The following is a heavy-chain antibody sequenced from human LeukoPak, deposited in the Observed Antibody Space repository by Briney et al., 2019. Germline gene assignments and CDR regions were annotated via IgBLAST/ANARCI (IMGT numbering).Heavy chain of an antibody. J-gene: IGHJ4*02. CDR2: IYYSRST. V-gene: IGHV4-30-4*01. D-gene: IGHD5-12*01. CDR3: ARSDIAGYFDF. CDR1: GGSISSGDYY. Sequence: SETLSLTCTVSGGSISSGDYYWSWIRQPPGKGLEWIGYIYYSRSTYYNPSLKSRVTISVDTSKNQFSLKLSSVTAADTAVYYCARSDIAGYFDFWGQGTLVTVSS.